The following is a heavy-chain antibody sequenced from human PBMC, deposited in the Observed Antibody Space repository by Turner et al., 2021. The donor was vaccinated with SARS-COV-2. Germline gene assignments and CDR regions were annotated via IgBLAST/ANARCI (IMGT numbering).Heavy chain of an antibody. CDR1: GCSISSSSYY. Sequence: QLQLQASGPGLVKPSEARSLTCTVSGCSISSSSYYWGGIRQPPGKGLEWIGSIYYSGSTYYNPSLKSRVTISVDTSKNQFSLKLSSVTATDTAVYYCARRLVVQGTDDYSYYYGMDVWGQGTTVTVSS. V-gene: IGHV4-39*01. D-gene: IGHD3-22*01. CDR2: IYYSGST. J-gene: IGHJ6*02. CDR3: ARRLVVQGTDDYSYYYGMDV.